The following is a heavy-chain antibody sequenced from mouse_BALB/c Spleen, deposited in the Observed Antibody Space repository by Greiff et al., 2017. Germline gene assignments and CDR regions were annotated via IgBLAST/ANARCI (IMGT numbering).Heavy chain of an antibody. CDR2: IRNKANGYTT. CDR3: ARDKTYYAMDY. J-gene: IGHJ4*01. Sequence: EVKVVESGGGLVQPGGSLRLSCATSGFTFTDYYMSWVRQPPGKALEWLGFIRNKANGYTTEYSASVKGRFTISRDNSQSILYLQMNTLRAEDSATYYCARDKTYYAMDYWGQGTAVTGSS. CDR1: GFTFTDYY. V-gene: IGHV7-3*02.